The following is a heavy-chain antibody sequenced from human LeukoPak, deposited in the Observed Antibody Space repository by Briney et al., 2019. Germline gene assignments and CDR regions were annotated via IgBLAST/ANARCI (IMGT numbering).Heavy chain of an antibody. CDR2: IKTKTDGGTA. CDR3: STLPGYYSRGTCYFDY. Sequence: GGSLRLSCAASGFSFSNAWMSWVRQAPGKGLEWVGRIKTKTDGGTADYAAPVKGRFTISRDDSKNTLYLQMNSLKTEDTAVYYCSTLPGYYSRGTCYFDYWGQGTLVTVSS. V-gene: IGHV3-15*01. J-gene: IGHJ4*02. CDR1: GFSFSNAW. D-gene: IGHD2-15*01.